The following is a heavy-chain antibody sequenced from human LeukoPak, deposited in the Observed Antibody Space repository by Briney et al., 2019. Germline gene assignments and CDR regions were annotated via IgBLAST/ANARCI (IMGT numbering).Heavy chain of an antibody. J-gene: IGHJ5*02. CDR3: AKFPYIVVVVAATWFDP. Sequence: GGSLRLSCAASGFTFSSYAMSWVGQAPGKGLEWVSAISGSGGSTYYADSVKGRFTISRDNSKNTLYLQMNSLRAEDTAVYYCAKFPYIVVVVAATWFDPWGQGTLVTVSS. V-gene: IGHV3-23*01. CDR1: GFTFSSYA. D-gene: IGHD2-15*01. CDR2: ISGSGGST.